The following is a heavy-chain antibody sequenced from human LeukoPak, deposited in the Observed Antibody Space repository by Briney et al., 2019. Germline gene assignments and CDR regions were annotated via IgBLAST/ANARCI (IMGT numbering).Heavy chain of an antibody. V-gene: IGHV4-34*01. D-gene: IGHD1-26*01. Sequence: SETLSLTCAVYGGSFSGYYWSWIRQPPGKGLEWIWEINHSGSTNYNPSLKSRVTISVDTSKNQFSLKLSSVTAADTAVYYCARDPGWELPGFDYWGQGTLVTVSS. CDR3: ARDPGWELPGFDY. CDR2: INHSGST. CDR1: GGSFSGYY. J-gene: IGHJ4*02.